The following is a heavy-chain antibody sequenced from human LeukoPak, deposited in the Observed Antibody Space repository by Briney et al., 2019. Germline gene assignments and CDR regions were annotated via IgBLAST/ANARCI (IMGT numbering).Heavy chain of an antibody. J-gene: IGHJ6*03. CDR3: ARGLGWKVATMGLFFMDV. CDR1: GGSFSGYD. CDR2: INYGGDT. Sequence: SETLSLTCGVYGGSFSGYDWSWVRQPPGKGLEWIGEINYGGDTNYNPSLKRRVTMSVDTSKNHFSLEVRSMTDADTDVYYCARGLGWKVATMGLFFMDVWGEGTTVTVSS. D-gene: IGHD5-24*01. V-gene: IGHV4-34*01.